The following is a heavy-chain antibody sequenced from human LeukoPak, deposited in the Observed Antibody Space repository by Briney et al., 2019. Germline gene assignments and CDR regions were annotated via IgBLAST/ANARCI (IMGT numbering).Heavy chain of an antibody. D-gene: IGHD5-24*01. CDR2: IYYSGST. V-gene: IGHV4-39*01. J-gene: IGHJ5*01. Sequence: PSETLSLTCTVSGGSISSSSYYWGWIRQPPGKGLEWIGSIYYSGSTYYNPSLKSRVTISVDTSKNQFSLKVNSVTAADTALYYCARQTGDGYNFDSWGQGTLVTV. CDR1: GGSISSSSYY. CDR3: ARQTGDGYNFDS.